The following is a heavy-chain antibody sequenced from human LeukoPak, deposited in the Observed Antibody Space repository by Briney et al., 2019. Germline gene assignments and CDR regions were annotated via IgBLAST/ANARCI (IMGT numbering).Heavy chain of an antibody. J-gene: IGHJ6*04. CDR2: ISRGGSPI. D-gene: IGHD3-10*02. CDR1: GFTFSSYE. V-gene: IGHV3-48*03. CDR3: TELGITMIGGV. Sequence: GGSLRLSCAASGFTFSSYEMNWVRQAPGKGLEWVSSISRGGSPIYYADSVKGRFTTSRDNTKKSLFLQMKSLRAEDTAVYYCTELGITMIGGVWGKGTTVTISS.